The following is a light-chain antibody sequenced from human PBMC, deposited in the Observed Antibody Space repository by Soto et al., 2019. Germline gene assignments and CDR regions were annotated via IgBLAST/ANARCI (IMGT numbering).Light chain of an antibody. V-gene: IGKV3-20*01. CDR2: GAS. CDR3: QQYGSSPFT. Sequence: EIVLTQSPGTLSLSPGERATLSCRASQSVSSSYLAWYQQKPGQTPRLLFYGASSRATGIPDRFSGSGSGTDFTLTISRLEPEDYAVYDCQQYGSSPFTFAPGTKVDIK. J-gene: IGKJ3*01. CDR1: QSVSSSY.